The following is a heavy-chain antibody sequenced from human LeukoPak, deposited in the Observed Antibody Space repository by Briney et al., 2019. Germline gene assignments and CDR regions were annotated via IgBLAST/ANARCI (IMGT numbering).Heavy chain of an antibody. CDR3: AKAADVLLWFGEPGGYYFDY. D-gene: IGHD3-10*01. Sequence: PGGSLRLSCAASGFTVSTNYMSWVRQAPGKGLEWVSIIYSAGSTYYADSVKGRFTISRDNSKNTLYLQMNSLRAEDTAVYYCAKAADVLLWFGEPGGYYFDYWGQGTLVTVSS. J-gene: IGHJ4*02. V-gene: IGHV3-53*01. CDR1: GFTVSTNY. CDR2: IYSAGST.